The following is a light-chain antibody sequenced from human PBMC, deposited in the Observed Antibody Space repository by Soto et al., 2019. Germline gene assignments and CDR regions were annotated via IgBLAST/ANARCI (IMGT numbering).Light chain of an antibody. CDR1: SSNIGSNT. J-gene: IGLJ2*01. V-gene: IGLV1-44*01. Sequence: QSVLTQPPSASGTPGQRVTSSGSGSSSNIGSNTVNCYQQLPGTAPKLLIYSNNQRPSGVPDRFSGSKSGTSASLAISGLRSEDEADYYCVAWDDSLNGVVFGGGTKVTVL. CDR3: VAWDDSLNGVV. CDR2: SNN.